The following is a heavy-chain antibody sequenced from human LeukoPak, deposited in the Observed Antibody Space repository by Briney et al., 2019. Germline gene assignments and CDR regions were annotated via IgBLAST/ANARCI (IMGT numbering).Heavy chain of an antibody. J-gene: IGHJ4*02. V-gene: IGHV3-23*01. CDR2: ISGSGGST. CDR3: AKDLSSSWNYFDY. Sequence: GGSLRLSCAASGFTFSSYTMHWVRQAPGKGLEWVSGISGSGGSTYYADSVKGRVTISRDNSKNTLYLQMNSLRAEDTAVYYCAKDLSSSWNYFDYWGQGTLVTVSS. D-gene: IGHD6-13*01. CDR1: GFTFSSYT.